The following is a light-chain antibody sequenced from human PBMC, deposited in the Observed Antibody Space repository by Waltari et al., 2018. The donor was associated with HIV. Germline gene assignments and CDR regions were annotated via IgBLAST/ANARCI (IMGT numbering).Light chain of an antibody. V-gene: IGLV2-14*01. CDR2: EVT. CDR3: SSYTSSSTQV. CDR1: SSDVGGYNY. J-gene: IGLJ1*01. Sequence: QSALTQPASVSGSPGQSITISCTGTSSDVGGYNYVFWYQQHPGKARKLMIYEVTNRPSGVSNRFSGSKSGNTASLTISGLQAEDEADYYCSSYTSSSTQVFGTGTKVTVL.